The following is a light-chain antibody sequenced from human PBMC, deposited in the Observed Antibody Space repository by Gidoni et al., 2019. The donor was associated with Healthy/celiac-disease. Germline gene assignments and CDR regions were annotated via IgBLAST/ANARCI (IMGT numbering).Light chain of an antibody. J-gene: IGKJ5*01. Sequence: IQMTQSPSSPSASVGDRGTTTSRESPSISSYLNWYQQKPRKAPQLLISSASSLQSAVASRFSGSGSGAAFTITISSLQHEDFATYYYQQSYSTPPFTFGQGTQLEIK. V-gene: IGKV1-39*01. CDR2: SAS. CDR1: PSISSY. CDR3: QQSYSTPPFT.